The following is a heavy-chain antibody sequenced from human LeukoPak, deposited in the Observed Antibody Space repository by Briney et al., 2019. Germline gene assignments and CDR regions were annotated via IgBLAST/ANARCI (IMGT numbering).Heavy chain of an antibody. Sequence: ESLKISCKGSGYSFTSYWIGWVRQMPGKGLEWMGIVYPGDSDTKYSPSFQGQVTISADKSISTSFLQWNSLKASDTAMYYCARHDSTLATNYWGQGTLVTVSS. CDR2: VYPGDSDT. V-gene: IGHV5-51*01. CDR1: GYSFTSYW. CDR3: ARHDSTLATNY. D-gene: IGHD5-12*01. J-gene: IGHJ4*02.